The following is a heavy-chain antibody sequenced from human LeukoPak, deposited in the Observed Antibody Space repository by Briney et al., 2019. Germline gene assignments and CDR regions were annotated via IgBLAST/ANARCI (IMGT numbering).Heavy chain of an antibody. Sequence: GGSLRLSCAASGFTFSSYGMSWVRQAPGKGLQWVSAISGSGSNTYYADSVKGRFTISRDNSKNTLYLQMNNLRDEDTAVYYCAKDLSPAAAWGQGTLVTVSP. CDR2: ISGSGSNT. J-gene: IGHJ5*02. CDR3: AKDLSPAAA. V-gene: IGHV3-23*01. CDR1: GFTFSSYG. D-gene: IGHD6-25*01.